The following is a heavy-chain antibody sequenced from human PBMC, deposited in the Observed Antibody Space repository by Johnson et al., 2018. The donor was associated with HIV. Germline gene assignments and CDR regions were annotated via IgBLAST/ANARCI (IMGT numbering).Heavy chain of an antibody. Sequence: VQLVESGGGLVQRGGSLRLSCAASGFIFNNYWMSWVRQAPGKGLEWLANIKEDGSEDYYVDSLKGRFTISRANAQNLLYLQMDSLRAEDSAGYYCARDGVYSSPHDAFDIWGQGTMVTVSS. V-gene: IGHV3-7*05. CDR3: ARDGVYSSPHDAFDI. CDR2: IKEDGSED. J-gene: IGHJ3*02. CDR1: GFIFNNYW. D-gene: IGHD3-22*01.